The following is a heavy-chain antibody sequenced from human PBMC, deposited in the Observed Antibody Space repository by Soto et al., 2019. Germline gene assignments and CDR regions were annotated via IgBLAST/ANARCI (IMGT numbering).Heavy chain of an antibody. Sequence: QVQLVQSGAEAKKPGASVKVSCKACGYTFTDYAIHWVRQAPGQGLEWMGWINVGNGNTGYSRKFQGRVTTARDTSASTAYIEVTSLTSEDTAISYCARGGAHYTPLDQWGQGSLVTASS. CDR3: ARGGAHYTPLDQ. CDR2: INVGNGNT. CDR1: GYTFTDYA. D-gene: IGHD3-10*01. J-gene: IGHJ4*02. V-gene: IGHV1-3*01.